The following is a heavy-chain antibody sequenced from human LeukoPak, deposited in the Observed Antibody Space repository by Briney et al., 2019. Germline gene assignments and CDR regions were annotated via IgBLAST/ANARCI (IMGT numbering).Heavy chain of an antibody. J-gene: IGHJ3*02. CDR1: GFTFSSYA. D-gene: IGHD3-10*01. CDR2: ISGSGGST. V-gene: IGHV3-23*01. CDR3: AKWAITMVRGEDAFDI. Sequence: GSLRLSCAASGFTFSSYAMSWVRQASGKGLEWVSAISGSGGSTYYADSVKGRFTISRDNSKNTLYLQMNSLRAEDTAVYYCAKWAITMVRGEDAFDIWGQGTMVTVSS.